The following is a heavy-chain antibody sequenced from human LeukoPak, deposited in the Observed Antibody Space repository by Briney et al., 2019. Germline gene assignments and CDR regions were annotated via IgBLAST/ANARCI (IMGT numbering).Heavy chain of an antibody. J-gene: IGHJ4*02. Sequence: SETLSLTCTVSGGSISSYYWSWIRQPPGKGLEWIGYIYYSGSTNYNPSLKSRVTISVDTSKNQFSLKLSSVTAADTAAYYCARVGIYGDLFDYWGQGTLVTVSS. CDR1: GGSISSYY. V-gene: IGHV4-59*01. D-gene: IGHD4-17*01. CDR3: ARVGIYGDLFDY. CDR2: IYYSGST.